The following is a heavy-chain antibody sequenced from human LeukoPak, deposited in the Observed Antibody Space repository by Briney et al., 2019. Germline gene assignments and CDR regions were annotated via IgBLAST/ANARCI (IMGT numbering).Heavy chain of an antibody. Sequence: SETLSLTCTVSGGSISSSSYYWGWIRQPPGKGLEWIGYIYYSGSTYYNPSLKSRVTISVDTSKNQFSLKLSSVTAADTAVYYCARDLVAVAALDDAFDIWGQGTMVTVSS. D-gene: IGHD6-19*01. V-gene: IGHV4-30-4*08. CDR3: ARDLVAVAALDDAFDI. CDR1: GGSISSSSYY. CDR2: IYYSGST. J-gene: IGHJ3*02.